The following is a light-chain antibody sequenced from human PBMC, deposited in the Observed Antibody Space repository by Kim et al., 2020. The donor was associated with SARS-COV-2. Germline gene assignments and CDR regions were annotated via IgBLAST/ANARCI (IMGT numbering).Light chain of an antibody. CDR1: SSNIGKNT. CDR2: NNN. V-gene: IGLV1-44*01. Sequence: QSVLTQAPSASGTPGQRVAISCSGSSSNIGKNTVSWRQQLPRTAPKLLIYNNNQRPSGVPDRFSGSKSGTSASLAISGLQSEDEADYYCAAWDDRLNGRVFGGGTQLTVL. J-gene: IGLJ2*01. CDR3: AAWDDRLNGRV.